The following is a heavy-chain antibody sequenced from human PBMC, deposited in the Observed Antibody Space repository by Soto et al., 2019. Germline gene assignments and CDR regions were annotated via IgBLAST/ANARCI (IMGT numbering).Heavy chain of an antibody. V-gene: IGHV3-23*01. CDR3: AKREGYGSVDY. CDR1: GFTFTNYA. J-gene: IGHJ4*02. CDR2: ISGSGGST. Sequence: EVQLLESGGGLVQPGGSLTLSCAASGFTFTNYAMTWVRQAPGKGLEWISLISGSGGSTYYADSVKGRFTISRDNSQNTLHLQMNSLTAEDTAVYYCAKREGYGSVDYWGQGTLVTVSS. D-gene: IGHD1-1*01.